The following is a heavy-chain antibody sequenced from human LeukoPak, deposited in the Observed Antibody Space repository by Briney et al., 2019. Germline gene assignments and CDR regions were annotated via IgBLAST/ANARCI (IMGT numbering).Heavy chain of an antibody. D-gene: IGHD1-7*01. CDR2: INPNSGGT. V-gene: IGHV1-2*02. CDR3: ARRGGYNWNYGIGPY. J-gene: IGHJ4*02. Sequence: ASVKVSCKASGYTFTGYYMHWVRQAPGQGLGWMGWINPNSGGTNYAQKFQGRVTMTRDTSISTAYMELSRLRSDDTAVYYCARRGGYNWNYGIGPYWGQGTLVTVSS. CDR1: GYTFTGYY.